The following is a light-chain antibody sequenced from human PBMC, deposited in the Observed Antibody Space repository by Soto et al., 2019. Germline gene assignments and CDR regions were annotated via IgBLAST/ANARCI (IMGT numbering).Light chain of an antibody. V-gene: IGLV2-14*01. CDR2: DVS. Sequence: QSVLTQPASVSGSPGQSITISCTGTSSDVGGYNYVSWYQQHPGKAPKLMIYDVSNRPSGISNRFSGAKSGNTASLTITGLKAEAEADYYCSSYTSSSTLDVVFGGGTQLTVL. CDR1: SSDVGGYNY. CDR3: SSYTSSSTLDVV. J-gene: IGLJ2*01.